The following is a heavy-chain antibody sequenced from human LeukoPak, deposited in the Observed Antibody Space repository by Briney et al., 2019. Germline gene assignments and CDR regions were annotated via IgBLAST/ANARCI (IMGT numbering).Heavy chain of an antibody. CDR1: SYTFTNFG. D-gene: IGHD3-10*01. CDR2: ITAYNGNT. V-gene: IGHV1-18*01. J-gene: IGHJ3*02. Sequence: GASVKVSCKASSYTFTNFGVIWVRQAPGQGLEWMGRITAYNGNTKYAQRVQGRVTITTDTSTSTAYMELRSLRSDDTAVYYCARDYSGSGSYSYAFDIWGQGTMVTVSS. CDR3: ARDYSGSGSYSYAFDI.